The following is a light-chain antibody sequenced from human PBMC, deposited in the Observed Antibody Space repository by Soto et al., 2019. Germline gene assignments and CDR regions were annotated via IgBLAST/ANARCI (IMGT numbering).Light chain of an antibody. CDR1: NSDVGGYDY. CDR3: SSYRSGSTVV. V-gene: IGLV2-14*03. CDR2: DVS. J-gene: IGLJ2*01. Sequence: QSALTQPASVSGSPGQSITISCTGTNSDVGGYDYVSWYQQHPGKAPKLIIYDVSNRPSGVSNRFSGSKSGNMASLTISGLQAEDEADYYCSSYRSGSTVVFGGGTKVTVL.